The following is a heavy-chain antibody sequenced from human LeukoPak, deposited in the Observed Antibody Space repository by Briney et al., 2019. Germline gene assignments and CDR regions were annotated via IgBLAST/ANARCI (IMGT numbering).Heavy chain of an antibody. CDR1: GGSISSSSYY. V-gene: IGHV4-39*01. CDR2: IYYSGST. Sequence: SETLSLTCTVSGGSISSSSYYWGWIRQPPGKGLEWIGSIYYSGSTYYNPSPKSRVTISVDTSKNQFSLKLSSVTAADTAVYYCASATYYYDSSEPRYYYYGMDVWGQGTTVTVSS. CDR3: ASATYYYDSSEPRYYYYGMDV. D-gene: IGHD3-22*01. J-gene: IGHJ6*02.